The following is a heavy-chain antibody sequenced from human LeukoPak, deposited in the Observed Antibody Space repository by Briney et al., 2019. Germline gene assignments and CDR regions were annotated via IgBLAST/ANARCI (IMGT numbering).Heavy chain of an antibody. Sequence: GESLQISCKGSGYSFTSYWIGWVRQMPGKGLEWMGIIYPGDSDTRYSPSFQGQVTISADKSISTAYLQWSSLKASDTAMYYCARQVAAAGTPLDYWGQGTLVTVSS. CDR3: ARQVAAAGTPLDY. CDR2: IYPGDSDT. CDR1: GYSFTSYW. V-gene: IGHV5-51*01. D-gene: IGHD6-13*01. J-gene: IGHJ4*02.